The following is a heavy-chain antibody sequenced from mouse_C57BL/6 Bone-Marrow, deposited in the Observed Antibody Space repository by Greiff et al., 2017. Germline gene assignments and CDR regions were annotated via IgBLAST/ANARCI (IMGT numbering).Heavy chain of an antibody. J-gene: IGHJ2*01. CDR1: GFTFSDYY. V-gene: IGHV5-16*01. D-gene: IGHD2-13*01. CDR2: INYDGSST. Sequence: EVHLVESEGGLVQPGSSMKLSCTASGFTFSDYYMAWVRQVPEKGLEWVANINYDGSSTNYLASLKSRFIISRDNAKNILYLQMSSLKSEDTATYYCARDEEGDYFDYWGQGTTLTVSS. CDR3: ARDEEGDYFDY.